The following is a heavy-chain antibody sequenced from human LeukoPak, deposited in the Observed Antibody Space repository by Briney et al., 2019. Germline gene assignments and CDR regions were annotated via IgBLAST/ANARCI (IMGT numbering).Heavy chain of an antibody. CDR1: GFTFSDYS. CDR3: AKDVRRCNGACT. D-gene: IGHD2-8*01. J-gene: IGHJ5*02. Sequence: AGGSLRLSCEASGFTFSDYSMNWVRQAPGKGLEWVSGISASGGDTFYADSVKGRFTISRDNSKNTLSLQMNSLRVEDTAIYYCAKDVRRCNGACTWGQGTLVTVSS. V-gene: IGHV3-23*01. CDR2: ISASGGDT.